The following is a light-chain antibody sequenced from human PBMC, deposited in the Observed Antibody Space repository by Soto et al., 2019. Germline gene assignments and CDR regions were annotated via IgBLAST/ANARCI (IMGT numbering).Light chain of an antibody. J-gene: IGKJ3*01. CDR1: QAIGNY. CDR2: PAS. V-gene: IGKV1-27*01. CDR3: QKCNHVPFP. Sequence: GDRVSITCRASQAIGNYVAWYQQKPGKVPKLLIFPASTLQSGVPSRFSGGGSGTDFTLTISSLQPEDVATYYCQKCNHVPFPFGPGTRVDI.